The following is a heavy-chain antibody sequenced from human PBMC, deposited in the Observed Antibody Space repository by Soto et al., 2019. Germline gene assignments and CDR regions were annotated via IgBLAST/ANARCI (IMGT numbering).Heavy chain of an antibody. CDR1: GFTFSSYG. D-gene: IGHD2-2*01. V-gene: IGHV3-30*18. Sequence: PGGSLRLSCAASGFTFSSYGMHWVRQAPGKGLEWVAVISYDGSNKYYADSVKGRFTISRDNSKNTLYLQMNSLRAEDTAVYYCAKRGSTSSFDYWGQGTLVTVSS. J-gene: IGHJ4*02. CDR3: AKRGSTSSFDY. CDR2: ISYDGSNK.